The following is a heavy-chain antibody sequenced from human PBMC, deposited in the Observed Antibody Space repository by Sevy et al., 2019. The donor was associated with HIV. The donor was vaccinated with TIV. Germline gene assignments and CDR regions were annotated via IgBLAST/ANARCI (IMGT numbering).Heavy chain of an antibody. V-gene: IGHV3-23*01. D-gene: IGHD3-22*01. CDR3: AKGGITMIVVVIGAGAFDI. Sequence: GSLRLSCAASGFTFSSYAMSWVRQAPGKGLEWVSAISGSGGSKYYADSVKGRLTISRDNSKNTLDLQMNSLRAEDTAVYYCAKGGITMIVVVIGAGAFDIWGQGTMVTVSS. CDR1: GFTFSSYA. J-gene: IGHJ3*02. CDR2: ISGSGGSK.